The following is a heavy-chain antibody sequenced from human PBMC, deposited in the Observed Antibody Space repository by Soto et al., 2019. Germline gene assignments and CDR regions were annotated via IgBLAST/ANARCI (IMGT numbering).Heavy chain of an antibody. CDR1: GGSISSSSYY. V-gene: IGHV4-39*07. D-gene: IGHD3-16*01. CDR2: IYYSGST. J-gene: IGHJ4*02. Sequence: SETLSLTCTVSGGSISSSSYYWGWIRQPPGKGLEWIGSIYYSGSTYYNPSLKSRVTISVDTSKNQFSLKLSSVTAAGTAGYYGGRREGGGGACFDYWGQGTLVTVSS. CDR3: GRREGGGGACFDY.